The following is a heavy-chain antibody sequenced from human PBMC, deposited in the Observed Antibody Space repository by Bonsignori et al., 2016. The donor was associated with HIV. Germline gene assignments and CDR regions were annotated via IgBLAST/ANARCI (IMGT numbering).Heavy chain of an antibody. CDR3: ARAAWNILDGVRYYYMDV. CDR2: IDSRDIT. D-gene: IGHD1/OR15-1a*01. V-gene: IGHV4-4*07. J-gene: IGHJ6*03. Sequence: SETLSLTCTVSGAPIGGVSWTWVRQAVGKGLEWVGRIDSRDITDYNPSLKSRVTMSVDTLKKQFSLTLTSVTAADTAVYYCARAAWNILDGVRYYYMDVWGNGTTVTVSS. CDR1: GAPIGGVS.